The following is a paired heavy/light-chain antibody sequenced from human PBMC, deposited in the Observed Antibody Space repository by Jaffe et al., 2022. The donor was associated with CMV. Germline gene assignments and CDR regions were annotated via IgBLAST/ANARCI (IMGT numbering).Heavy chain of an antibody. V-gene: IGHV3-33*01. CDR1: GFTFSTYG. D-gene: IGHD3-10*01. CDR2: IWYDGSNK. J-gene: IGHJ3*02. Sequence: QVQLVESGGGVVQPGKSLRLSCVASGFTFSTYGMQWVRQAPGKGLEWVAVIWYDGSNKHYADSVNGRFTISRDNSKNTLYLQVNTPRAEDTAVYYCARLWGLGAFDIWGQGTMVTVSS. CDR3: ARLWGLGAFDI.
Light chain of an antibody. V-gene: IGKV3-11*01. J-gene: IGKJ3*01. Sequence: EIVLTQSPATLSLSPGERATLSCRASRSVSGFFAWYQQKPGQAPRLLIYDASKRATGIPDRFSGSGSGTDFTLTISSLEPEDFAVYYCQHRSNWLFTFGPGTKLDIK. CDR3: QHRSNWLFT. CDR1: RSVSGF. CDR2: DAS.